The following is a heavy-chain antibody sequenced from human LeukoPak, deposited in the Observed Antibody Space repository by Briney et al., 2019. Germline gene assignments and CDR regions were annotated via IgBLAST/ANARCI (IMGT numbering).Heavy chain of an antibody. J-gene: IGHJ4*02. CDR1: GFTFSSYS. CDR3: ARVGDGYNVGFDY. D-gene: IGHD5-24*01. Sequence: PGGSLRLSCAASGFTFSSYSMNWVRQAPGKGLEWVSYISSSSSSTIYYADSVKGRFTISRDNAKNSLYLQMSSLRAEDTAVYYCARVGDGYNVGFDYWGQGTLVTVSS. V-gene: IGHV3-48*01. CDR2: ISSSSSSTI.